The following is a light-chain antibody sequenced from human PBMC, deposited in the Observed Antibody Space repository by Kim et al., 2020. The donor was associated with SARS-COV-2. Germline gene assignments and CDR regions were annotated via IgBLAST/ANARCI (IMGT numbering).Light chain of an antibody. Sequence: DVVMTQSPLSLPVTLGQPASISCRSSQSLVYSDGNTYLNWFQQRPGQSPRRLIYKVSNRDSGVPDRFSGSGSGTDFTLKISRVEAEDGGVYYCMQGTHWPPWTFGQGTKVDIK. J-gene: IGKJ1*01. V-gene: IGKV2-30*01. CDR1: QSLVYSDGNTY. CDR3: MQGTHWPPWT. CDR2: KVS.